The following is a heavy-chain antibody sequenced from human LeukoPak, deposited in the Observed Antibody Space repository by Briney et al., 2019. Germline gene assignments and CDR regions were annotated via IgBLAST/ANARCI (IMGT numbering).Heavy chain of an antibody. V-gene: IGHV1-24*01. CDR1: GYTLTELS. D-gene: IGHD3-22*01. CDR3: ATDLQAYYYDSSGYFGY. CDR2: FDPEDGET. J-gene: IGHJ4*02. Sequence: VASVKVSCKVSGYTLTELSMHWVRQAPGKGLEWMGGFDPEDGETIYAQKFQGRVTMTEDTSTDTAYMELSSLRSEDTAVYYCATDLQAYYYDSSGYFGYWGQGTLVTVSS.